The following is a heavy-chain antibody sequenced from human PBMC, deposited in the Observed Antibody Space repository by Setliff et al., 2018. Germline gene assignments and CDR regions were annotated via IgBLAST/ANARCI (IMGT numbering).Heavy chain of an antibody. CDR2: ISGSGGST. CDR1: GFTFSSYA. V-gene: IGHV3-23*01. D-gene: IGHD1-1*01. J-gene: IGHJ3*02. CDR3: AREWSNNYWAFDI. Sequence: PGGSLRLSCAASGFTFSSYAMTWVRQAPGKGLQWVSAISGSGGSTYYADSVKGRFTVSRDNFKNTVDLQMNSLRAEDTAVYYCAREWSNNYWAFDIWGLGTVVTVSS.